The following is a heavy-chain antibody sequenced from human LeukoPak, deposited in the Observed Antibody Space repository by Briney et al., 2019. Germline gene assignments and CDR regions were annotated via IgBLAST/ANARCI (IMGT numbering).Heavy chain of an antibody. CDR2: MNPDNGHT. J-gene: IGHJ5*02. Sequence: ASVTVSCKPSGYTFTNYGITWVRQAPGQGLEWMGWMNPDNGHTKYAPKFQDRITVTTDTAMTTAYMELRSLRSDDTAVYYCARDHVGQWLVPFGWFDPWGQGTLVTVSS. V-gene: IGHV1-18*01. CDR3: ARDHVGQWLVPFGWFDP. D-gene: IGHD6-19*01. CDR1: GYTFTNYG.